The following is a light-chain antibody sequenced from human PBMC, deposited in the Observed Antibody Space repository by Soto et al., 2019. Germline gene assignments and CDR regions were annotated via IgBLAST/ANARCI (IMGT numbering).Light chain of an antibody. Sequence: SYELTQPPSVSVAPGQTARITCGGTNIGSKSVHWYQQKPGQAPVLVVYDDSDRPSGIPERFSGSNSGNTATLTISRVEAGDEADYYCQVWDSSSDHVVFGRGTKVTVL. CDR3: QVWDSSSDHVV. CDR2: DDS. CDR1: NIGSKS. J-gene: IGLJ2*01. V-gene: IGLV3-21*02.